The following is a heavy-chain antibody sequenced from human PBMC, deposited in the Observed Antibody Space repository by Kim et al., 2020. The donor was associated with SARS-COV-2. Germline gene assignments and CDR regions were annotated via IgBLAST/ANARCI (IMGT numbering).Heavy chain of an antibody. CDR3: ARDFRFGEDDAFDI. V-gene: IGHV3-33*01. D-gene: IGHD3-10*01. Sequence: GGSLRLSCAASGFTFSSYGMHWVRQAPGKGLEWVAVIWYDGSNKYYADSVKGRFTISRDNSKNTLYLQMKSLSAEDTAVYYCARDFRFGEDDAFDIWGQGTMVTVSS. CDR2: IWYDGSNK. J-gene: IGHJ3*02. CDR1: GFTFSSYG.